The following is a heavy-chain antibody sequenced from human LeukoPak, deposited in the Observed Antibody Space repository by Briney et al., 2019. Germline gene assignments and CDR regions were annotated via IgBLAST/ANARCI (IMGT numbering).Heavy chain of an antibody. CDR1: GGSISSYY. CDR2: IYYTGST. CDR3: ARLSYYYDSSGYYYFDY. Sequence: PSETLSLTRTVSGGSISSYYWSWIRQPPGKGLEWIGSIYYTGSTNYNPSLKSRVTISVDTSKNQFSLKLSSVTAADTAVYCCARLSYYYDSSGYYYFDYWGQGTLVTVSS. D-gene: IGHD3-22*01. J-gene: IGHJ4*02. V-gene: IGHV4-59*08.